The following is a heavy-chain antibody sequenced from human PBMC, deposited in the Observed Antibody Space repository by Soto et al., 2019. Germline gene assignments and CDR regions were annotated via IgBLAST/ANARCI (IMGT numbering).Heavy chain of an antibody. J-gene: IGHJ4*02. CDR3: AKDPSYYGSGEDFDY. D-gene: IGHD3-10*01. CDR1: GFTFSSYA. CDR2: ISGSGGST. Sequence: GGSVRLSCAASGFTFSSYAMSWVRQAPGKGLEWVSAISGSGGSTYYADSVKGRFTISRDNSKNTLYLQMNSLRAEDTAVYYCAKDPSYYGSGEDFDYWGQGTLVTVSS. V-gene: IGHV3-23*01.